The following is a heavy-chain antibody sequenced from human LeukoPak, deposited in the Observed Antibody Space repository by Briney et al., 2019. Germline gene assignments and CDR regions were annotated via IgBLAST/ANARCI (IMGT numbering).Heavy chain of an antibody. CDR3: ARQRLEVLLWFGEPRRRTFDY. D-gene: IGHD3-10*01. V-gene: IGHV4-34*01. J-gene: IGHJ4*02. Sequence: PSETLSLTCAVYGGSFSGYYWSWIRQPPGKGLEWIGEINHSGSTNYNPSLKSRVTISVDTSKNQFSLKLSSVTAADTAVYYCARQRLEVLLWFGEPRRRTFDYWGQGTLVTVSS. CDR2: INHSGST. CDR1: GGSFSGYY.